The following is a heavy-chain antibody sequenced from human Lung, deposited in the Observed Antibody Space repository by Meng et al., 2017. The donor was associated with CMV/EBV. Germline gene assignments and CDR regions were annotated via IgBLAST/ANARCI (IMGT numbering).Heavy chain of an antibody. Sequence: SCAASGFTFSSYSMNWVRQAPGKGLEWVSSISSSSYIYYADSVKGRFTISRDNAKNSLYLQMNSLRAEDTAVYYCASLRYSSGWLYYYYGMDVWGQGXTVTVSS. D-gene: IGHD6-19*01. CDR3: ASLRYSSGWLYYYYGMDV. CDR1: GFTFSSYS. CDR2: ISSSSYI. J-gene: IGHJ6*02. V-gene: IGHV3-21*01.